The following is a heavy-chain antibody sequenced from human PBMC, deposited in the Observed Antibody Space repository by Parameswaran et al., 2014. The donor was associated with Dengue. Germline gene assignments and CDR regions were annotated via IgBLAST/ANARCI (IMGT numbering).Heavy chain of an antibody. J-gene: IGHJ6*02. V-gene: IGHV5-10-1*01. CDR3: ARHWSGIYYGMDV. Sequence: VRQMPGKGLEWMGRIDPSDSYTNYSPSFQGHVTISADKSISTAYLQWSSLKASDTAMYYCARHWSGIYYGMDVWGQGTTVTVSS. D-gene: IGHD3-3*01. CDR2: IDPSDSYT.